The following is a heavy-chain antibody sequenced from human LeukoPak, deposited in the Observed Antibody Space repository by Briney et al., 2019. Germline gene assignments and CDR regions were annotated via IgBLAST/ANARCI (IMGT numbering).Heavy chain of an antibody. J-gene: IGHJ4*02. CDR1: GFTVSSNY. CDR2: IYSGGST. D-gene: IGHD4-11*01. Sequence: GGSLRLSCAASGFTVSSNYMSWVRQAPGKGLEWVSVIYSGGSTYYADSVKGRFTISRDNSKNTLYLQMNSLRAEDTAVYYCARVGEDYSNYPSYYFDYWGQGTLVTVSS. CDR3: ARVGEDYSNYPSYYFDY. V-gene: IGHV3-66*01.